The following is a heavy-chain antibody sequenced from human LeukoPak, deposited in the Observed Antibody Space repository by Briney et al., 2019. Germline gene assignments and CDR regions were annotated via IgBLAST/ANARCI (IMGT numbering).Heavy chain of an antibody. J-gene: IGHJ3*01. CDR2: IYYSGST. CDR3: ARDASPQMGAFDV. Sequence: SETLSLTCTVSGGSISSYYWSWIRQPPGKGLEWIGYIYYSGSTKYNPSLKSRVTISVDKSKNQFSLKVSSVTAADTAVYYCARDASPQMGAFDVWGQGTMVTVS. V-gene: IGHV4-59*12. CDR1: GGSISSYY. D-gene: IGHD2-8*01.